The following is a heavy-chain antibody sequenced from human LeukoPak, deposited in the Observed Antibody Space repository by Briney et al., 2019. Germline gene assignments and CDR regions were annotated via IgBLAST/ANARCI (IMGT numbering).Heavy chain of an antibody. CDR1: GYTFTSYG. V-gene: IGHV1-18*01. J-gene: IGHJ6*03. CDR3: ARDPHYYYYMDV. Sequence: ASVKVSCKASGYTFTSYGIGWVRQAPGQGLEWMGWISAYNGNTNYAQKLQGRVTMTTDTSTSTAYMELRSLRSDDTAVYYCARDPHYYYYMDVWGKGTTVTVSS. CDR2: ISAYNGNT.